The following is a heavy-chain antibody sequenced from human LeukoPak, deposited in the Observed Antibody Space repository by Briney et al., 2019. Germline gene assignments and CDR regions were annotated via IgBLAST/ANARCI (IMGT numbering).Heavy chain of an antibody. CDR1: GYTFTSYY. V-gene: IGHV1-46*01. Sequence: ASVKVSCKASGYTFTSYYMHWVRQAPGQGLEWMGIINPSGGSTSYAQKFQGRVTMTRNTSISTAYMELSSLRSEDTAVYYCASAPDNWFDPWGQGTLVTVSS. CDR3: ASAPDNWFDP. CDR2: INPSGGST. J-gene: IGHJ5*02. D-gene: IGHD1-14*01.